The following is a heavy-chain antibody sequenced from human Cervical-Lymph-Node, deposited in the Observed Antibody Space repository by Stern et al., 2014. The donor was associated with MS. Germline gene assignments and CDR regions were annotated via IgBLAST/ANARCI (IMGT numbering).Heavy chain of an antibody. V-gene: IGHV3-9*01. Sequence: LQPGRSLRLSCAGSRFNFDDYAMHWVRQAPGRGLEWVSSISWNSGSMEYADSVKGRFTISRDNAKNSLYLQMDSLRVEDTAIYYCAKDISSGRWEAQYYYGMDVWGQGTTVTVSS. CDR1: RFNFDDYA. CDR3: AKDISSGRWEAQYYYGMDV. D-gene: IGHD6-19*01. J-gene: IGHJ6*02. CDR2: ISWNSGSM.